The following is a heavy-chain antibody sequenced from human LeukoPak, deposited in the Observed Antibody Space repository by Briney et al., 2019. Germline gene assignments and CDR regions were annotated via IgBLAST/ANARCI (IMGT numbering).Heavy chain of an antibody. Sequence: ASVKVSCKASGYTFTSYGISWVRQAPGQGLEWMGWISAYNGNTNYAQKLQGRVTMTTDTSTSTAYMELRSLRSDDTAVYYCARNPPPYYYDSSGYYTRPPFDYWGQGTLVTVSS. CDR2: ISAYNGNT. CDR3: ARNPPPYYYDSSGYYTRPPFDY. CDR1: GYTFTSYG. J-gene: IGHJ4*02. D-gene: IGHD3-22*01. V-gene: IGHV1-18*01.